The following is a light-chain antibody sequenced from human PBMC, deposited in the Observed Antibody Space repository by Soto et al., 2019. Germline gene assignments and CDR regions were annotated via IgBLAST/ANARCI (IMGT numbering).Light chain of an antibody. V-gene: IGKV3-15*01. J-gene: IGKJ1*01. CDR2: GAS. CDR1: RSIGSN. CDR3: QQYDDWPWT. Sequence: EIVMTQSPATLSVSPGDRATLSCRASRSIGSNLAWYQQKPGQASRLLMYGASTRATDIPARFSGSESGAEFTLTISSLQSEDFAVYHCQQYDDWPWTFGQGTKVDIK.